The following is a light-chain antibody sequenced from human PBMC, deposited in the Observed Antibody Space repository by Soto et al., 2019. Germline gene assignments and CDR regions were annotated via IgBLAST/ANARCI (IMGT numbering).Light chain of an antibody. V-gene: IGKV1-5*01. CDR1: QSISSW. CDR2: DAS. Sequence: DIQFTQSPSTLSASVVDRVTITCRARQSISSWLAWYQQKPGKAPKLLIYDASSLESEVPSRFSGSGSGTEFNLTISSLQPDDFATYYCQQYNSWWTFGQGTKVDSK. CDR3: QQYNSWWT. J-gene: IGKJ1*01.